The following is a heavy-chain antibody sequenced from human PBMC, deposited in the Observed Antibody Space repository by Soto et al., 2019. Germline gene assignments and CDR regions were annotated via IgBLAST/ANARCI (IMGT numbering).Heavy chain of an antibody. J-gene: IGHJ4*02. V-gene: IGHV5-10-1*01. Sequence: GESLKISCKGSGYSFTSYWISWVRQMPGKGLEWMGRIDPSDSYTNYSPSFQGHVTISADKSISTAYLQWSSLKASDTAMYFCARAYGKYFDYWGQGTPVTASS. D-gene: IGHD3-10*01. CDR3: ARAYGKYFDY. CDR1: GYSFTSYW. CDR2: IDPSDSYT.